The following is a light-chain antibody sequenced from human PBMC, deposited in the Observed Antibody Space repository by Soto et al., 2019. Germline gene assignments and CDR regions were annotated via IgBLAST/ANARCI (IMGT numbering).Light chain of an antibody. CDR1: QSVSNNY. J-gene: IGKJ1*01. CDR3: HQYRSSPRT. Sequence: SQSVSNNYLAWYKQTPGQAPRLLIFGASSRAPGIPDRFSGRASGTDFSLTTSTLVLLDLAAYYRHQYRSSPRTFGQGTKVDI. V-gene: IGKV3-20*01. CDR2: GAS.